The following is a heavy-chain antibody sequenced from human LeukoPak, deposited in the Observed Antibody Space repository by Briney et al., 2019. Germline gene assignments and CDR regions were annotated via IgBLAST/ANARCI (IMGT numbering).Heavy chain of an antibody. Sequence: SETLSLTCAVYGGSFSGYYWSWIRQPPGKGLEWIGEIYHSGSTNYNPSLKSRVTISVDTSKNQFSLKLSSVTAADTAVYYCARGPDWNYGSIDYWGQGTLVTVSS. J-gene: IGHJ4*02. D-gene: IGHD1-7*01. CDR2: IYHSGST. CDR3: ARGPDWNYGSIDY. CDR1: GGSFSGYY. V-gene: IGHV4-34*01.